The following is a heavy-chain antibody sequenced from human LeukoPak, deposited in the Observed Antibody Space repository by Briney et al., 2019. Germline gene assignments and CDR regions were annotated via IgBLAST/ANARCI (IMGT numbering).Heavy chain of an antibody. CDR1: GGSISSSNW. CDR3: ARGVPAAIGRPYYYYMDV. Sequence: SETLSLTCTVSGGSISSSNWWSWVRQPPGKGLEWIGEIYHSGTANYNPSLKSRVTISVDTSKNQFSLKLSSVTAADTAVYYCARGVPAAIGRPYYYYMDVWGKGTTVTISS. V-gene: IGHV4-4*02. D-gene: IGHD2-2*01. J-gene: IGHJ6*03. CDR2: IYHSGTA.